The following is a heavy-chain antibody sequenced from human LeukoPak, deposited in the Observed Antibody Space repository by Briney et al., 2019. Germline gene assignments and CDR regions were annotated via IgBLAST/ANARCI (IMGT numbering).Heavy chain of an antibody. CDR1: GFTFSSYG. V-gene: IGHV3-30*18. Sequence: PGGSLRLSCAASGFTFSSYGMHWVRQAPGKGLEWVAIISFDGSDKYYADSVKGRFTISRDNSKNTLYLQMNSLRPEDTAVYYCAKDLLVGRGYSYGCDYWGQGTLVTVSS. J-gene: IGHJ4*02. CDR2: ISFDGSDK. D-gene: IGHD5-18*01. CDR3: AKDLLVGRGYSYGCDY.